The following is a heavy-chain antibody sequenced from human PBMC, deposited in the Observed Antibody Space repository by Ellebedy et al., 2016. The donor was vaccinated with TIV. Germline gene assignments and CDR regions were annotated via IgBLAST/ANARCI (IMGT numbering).Heavy chain of an antibody. CDR1: GFTFRTYS. D-gene: IGHD3-16*01. CDR3: TTLGMWNY. Sequence: GESLKISCVASGFTFRTYSMNWVRQAPGKGLEWVGRIKSKTDGGTTYYAAPVKGRFTISRDDSKKTLYLQMNSLKTEDAAVYYCTTLGMWNYWGQGTLVTVSS. CDR2: IKSKTDGGTT. J-gene: IGHJ4*02. V-gene: IGHV3-15*06.